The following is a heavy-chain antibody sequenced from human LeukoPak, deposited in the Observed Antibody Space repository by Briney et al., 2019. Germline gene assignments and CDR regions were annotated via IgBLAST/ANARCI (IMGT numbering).Heavy chain of an antibody. CDR3: AKDTLGYCSSTSCYELDC. CDR1: GFTFDDYA. Sequence: GGSLRLSCAASGFTFDDYAMHWVRQAPGKGLEWVSLISWDGGSTYYADSVKGRFTISRDNSKNSLYLQMNSLRAEDTALYYCAKDTLGYCSSTSCYELDCWGQGTLVTVSS. V-gene: IGHV3-43D*03. CDR2: ISWDGGST. J-gene: IGHJ4*02. D-gene: IGHD2-2*01.